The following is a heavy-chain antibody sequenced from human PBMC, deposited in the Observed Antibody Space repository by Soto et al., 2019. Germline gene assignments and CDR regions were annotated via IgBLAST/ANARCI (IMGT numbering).Heavy chain of an antibody. V-gene: IGHV4-61*08. CDR3: ARRHGPFDF. Sequence: SETLSLTCAVSGGSISSGGYSWGWIRQPPGKGLEWIGYIYYSGSTSYNPSLKSRVTISVDTSKNQFSLKLSSVTAADTAVYYCARRHGPFDFWGQGTLVTVYS. J-gene: IGHJ4*02. CDR1: GGSISSGGYS. CDR2: IYYSGST.